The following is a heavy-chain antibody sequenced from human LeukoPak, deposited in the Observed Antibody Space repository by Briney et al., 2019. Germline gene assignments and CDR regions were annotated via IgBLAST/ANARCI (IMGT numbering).Heavy chain of an antibody. CDR1: GGTFSSYA. Sequence: SVKVSCKASGGTFSSYAISRVRQAPGQGLEWMGRIIPIFGTANYAQKFQGRVTITTDESTSTAYMELSSLRSEDTAVYYCARDRDGDYFTWYFDLWGRGTLVTVSS. CDR3: ARDRDGDYFTWYFDL. CDR2: IIPIFGTA. D-gene: IGHD4-17*01. V-gene: IGHV1-69*05. J-gene: IGHJ2*01.